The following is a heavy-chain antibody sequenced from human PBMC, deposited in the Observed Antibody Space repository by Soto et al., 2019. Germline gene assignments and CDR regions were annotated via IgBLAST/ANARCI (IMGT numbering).Heavy chain of an antibody. V-gene: IGHV3-23*01. CDR2: ISGSGGST. Sequence: EVPLLESGGGLVQPGGSLRLSCAASGFTFSSYARRWVRQAPGKGLEWVSAISGSGGSTYYADSVKGRFTVSRDTSKNTLYLQMNSLRAEDTAVYYCARRGSGSYYDYWGQGTLVTVSS. J-gene: IGHJ4*02. CDR1: GFTFSSYA. D-gene: IGHD1-26*01. CDR3: ARRGSGSYYDY.